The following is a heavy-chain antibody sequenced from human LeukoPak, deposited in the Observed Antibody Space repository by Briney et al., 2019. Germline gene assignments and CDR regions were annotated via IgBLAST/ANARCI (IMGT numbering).Heavy chain of an antibody. J-gene: IGHJ4*02. CDR3: ARGLGSGSYYHY. CDR2: INHSGST. Sequence: PSETLSLTCAVYGGSFSGYYWSWIRQPPGKGLEWIGEINHSGSTNYNPSLKSRVTISVDTSKNQFSLKLSSVTAADTAVYYCARGLGSGSYYHYWGQGTLVTVSS. CDR1: GGSFSGYY. V-gene: IGHV4-34*01. D-gene: IGHD3-10*01.